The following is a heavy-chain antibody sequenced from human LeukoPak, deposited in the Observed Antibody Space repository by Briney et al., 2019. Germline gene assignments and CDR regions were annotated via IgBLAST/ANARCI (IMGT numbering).Heavy chain of an antibody. J-gene: IGHJ5*02. Sequence: SQTLSLTCTVSGGSISSGDYYWSWIRQPPGKCLEWIGYIYYSGSTYYNPSLKSRVTISVDTSKNQFSLKLSSVTAADTAVYYCARLSYRSSSCWFDPWGQGTLVTVSS. CDR3: ARLSYRSSSCWFDP. CDR2: IYYSGST. D-gene: IGHD6-6*01. CDR1: GGSISSGDYY. V-gene: IGHV4-30-4*08.